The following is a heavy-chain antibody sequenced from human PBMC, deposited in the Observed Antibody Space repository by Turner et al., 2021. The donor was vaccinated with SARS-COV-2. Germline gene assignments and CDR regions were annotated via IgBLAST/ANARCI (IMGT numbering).Heavy chain of an antibody. CDR1: GFTFGDYG. V-gene: IGHV3-9*01. CDR2: ISWNSGTI. CDR3: AKASLGYCSGFHCRPYYFDS. J-gene: IGHJ4*02. D-gene: IGHD2-15*01. Sequence: EVQLVESGGGLVQPGRSLRLSCAASGFTFGDYGMHWVRQAPGKGLEWVSGISWNSGTIGYADSVRGRVTISRDNDKNSLYLQMNSLRPGDTALYYCAKASLGYCSGFHCRPYYFDSWGQGTLVTVSS.